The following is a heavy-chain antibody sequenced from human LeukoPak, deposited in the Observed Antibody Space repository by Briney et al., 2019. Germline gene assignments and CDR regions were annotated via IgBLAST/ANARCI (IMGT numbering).Heavy chain of an antibody. CDR2: INHSGST. CDR3: ARWRDYYDSSGYGSYYYYYGMDV. J-gene: IGHJ6*02. Sequence: SSETLSLTCAVYGGSFSGYYWSWIRRPPGKGLEWIGEINHSGSTNYNPSLKSRVTISVDTSKNQFSLKLSSVTAADTAVYYCARWRDYYDSSGYGSYYYYYGMDVWGQGTTVTVSS. D-gene: IGHD3-22*01. V-gene: IGHV4-34*01. CDR1: GGSFSGYY.